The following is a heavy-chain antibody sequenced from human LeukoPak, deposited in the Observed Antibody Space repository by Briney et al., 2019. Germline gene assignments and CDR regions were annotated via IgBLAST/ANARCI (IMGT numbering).Heavy chain of an antibody. V-gene: IGHV3-21*01. CDR1: GSTFSHYG. CDR2: ISISVTYI. D-gene: IGHD1-26*01. CDR3: ARPRGWERRWYFDL. Sequence: PGGSLRLSCAASGSTFSHYGMNWVRQAPGKGLEWVSSISISVTYIYYVDSMKGRFTISRDNAKNSLYLQMDSLRAEATAVYYCARPRGWERRWYFDLWGRGTLVTVSS. J-gene: IGHJ2*01.